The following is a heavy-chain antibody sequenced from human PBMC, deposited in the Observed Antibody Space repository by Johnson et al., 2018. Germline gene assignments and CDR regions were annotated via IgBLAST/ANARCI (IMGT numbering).Heavy chain of an antibody. CDR2: VRSQIRGETT. Sequence: VQLVESGGGFVEPGGSLRLSCAASGFNFRIAWMSWVRQAPGKGLEWVGRVRSQIRGETTEYAAPVKGRFTISRDDSRNSVYQQMNSLGTEDTAVYYCTTEGYTYGYHALDIWGQGTMVTLSS. CDR3: TTEGYTYGYHALDI. V-gene: IGHV3-15*01. CDR1: GFNFRIAW. D-gene: IGHD5-18*01. J-gene: IGHJ3*02.